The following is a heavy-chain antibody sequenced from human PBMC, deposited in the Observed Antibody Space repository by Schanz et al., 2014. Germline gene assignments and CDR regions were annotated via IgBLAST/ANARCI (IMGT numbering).Heavy chain of an antibody. D-gene: IGHD5-12*01. CDR2: INAANGNT. CDR3: ARDLTVDTGSVVHYSSYGMDL. V-gene: IGHV1-3*01. CDR1: GYSFISHA. J-gene: IGHJ6*02. Sequence: QVQLVQSGAEVKKPGASVKVSCKASGYSFISHAIHWGRQAPGQRLEWMGWINAANGNTRYSKKFHGIVPLPRYPSAITAYMELPSLRSYVPAVYFSARDLTVDTGSVVHYSSYGMDLWGQGTTVTVSS.